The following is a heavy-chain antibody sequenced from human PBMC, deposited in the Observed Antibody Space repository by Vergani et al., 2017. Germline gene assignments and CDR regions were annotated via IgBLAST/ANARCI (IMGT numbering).Heavy chain of an antibody. CDR1: GFTFSSYS. V-gene: IGHV3-21*01. Sequence: EVQLVESGGGLVKPGGSLRLSCAASGFTFSSYSMNWVRQAPGKGLEWVSSISSSSSYIYYADSVKVRFTISRDNAKNSLYLQMNSLRAEDTAVYYCARTDPRYMMCDYWGQGTLVTVSS. D-gene: IGHD1-1*01. CDR3: ARTDPRYMMCDY. J-gene: IGHJ4*02. CDR2: ISSSSSYI.